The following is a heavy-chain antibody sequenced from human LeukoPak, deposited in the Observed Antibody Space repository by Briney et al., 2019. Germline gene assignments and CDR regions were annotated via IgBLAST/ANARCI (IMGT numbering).Heavy chain of an antibody. CDR3: ARGSSGYYPY. CDR1: GASISSYD. V-gene: IGHV4-59*01. CDR2: ISHSGST. J-gene: IGHJ4*02. D-gene: IGHD3-22*01. Sequence: PSETLSLTCTVSGASISSYDWSWIRQPPGKALEWIGYISHSGSTNYNPSLKSRVTISTDTSKNQFSLKLSSVTTADTAVYYCARGSSGYYPYWGQGTLVTVSS.